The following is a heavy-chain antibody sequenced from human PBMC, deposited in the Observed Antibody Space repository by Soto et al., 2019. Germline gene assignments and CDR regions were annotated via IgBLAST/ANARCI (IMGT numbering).Heavy chain of an antibody. Sequence: EVQLLESGGGLVQPGGSLRLSCAASGFTFSSYAMSWVRQAPGKGLEWVSAISGSGGSTYYADSVKGRFTISRDNSKNLLCLQMTTLRAEDPAVYYCAKEGSSGWYAMGSRLDYWCQGTLVTVSS. V-gene: IGHV3-23*01. J-gene: IGHJ4*02. CDR2: ISGSGGST. CDR1: GFTFSSYA. CDR3: AKEGSSGWYAMGSRLDY. D-gene: IGHD6-19*01.